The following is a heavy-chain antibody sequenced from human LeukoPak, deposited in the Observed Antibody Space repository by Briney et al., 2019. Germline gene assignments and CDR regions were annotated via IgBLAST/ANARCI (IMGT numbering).Heavy chain of an antibody. CDR1: GGSISSGSYY. J-gene: IGHJ3*02. Sequence: SETLSLTCTVSGGSISSGSYYWGWIRQPPGKGLEWIGSIYYSGSTYYNPSLKSRVTISVDTSKNQSSLKLSSVTAADTAVYYCARGVVVTANHDAFDIWGQGTMVTVSS. CDR2: IYYSGST. V-gene: IGHV4-39*07. CDR3: ARGVVVTANHDAFDI. D-gene: IGHD2-21*02.